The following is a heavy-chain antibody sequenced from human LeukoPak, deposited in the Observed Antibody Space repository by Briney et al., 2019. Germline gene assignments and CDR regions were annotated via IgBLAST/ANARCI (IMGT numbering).Heavy chain of an antibody. V-gene: IGHV4-59*12. CDR2: IYYSGST. D-gene: IGHD4-23*01. Sequence: SETLSLTCSVSGGSISSYYWSWIRQPPGKGLEWIGYIYYSGSTNYNPSLKSRVTISGDTSKNQFSLKLSSVTAADTAVYYCARSLGVGNSGYYYYMDVWGKGTTVTVTS. J-gene: IGHJ6*03. CDR3: ARSLGVGNSGYYYYMDV. CDR1: GGSISSYY.